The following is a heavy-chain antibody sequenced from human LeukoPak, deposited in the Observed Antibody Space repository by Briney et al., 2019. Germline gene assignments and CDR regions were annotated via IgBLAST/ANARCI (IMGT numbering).Heavy chain of an antibody. D-gene: IGHD3-22*01. CDR1: GFTFSSYW. J-gene: IGHJ4*02. CDR3: ARDPYYYDSSGYDGLLDY. CDR2: INSDGSST. V-gene: IGHV3-74*01. Sequence: GGSLRLSCAASGFTFSSYWMHWVRQAPGKGLVWVSRINSDGSSTSYADSVKGRFTISRDNAKNTLYLQMNSLRAEDTAVYYCARDPYYYDSSGYDGLLDYWGQGTLVTVSS.